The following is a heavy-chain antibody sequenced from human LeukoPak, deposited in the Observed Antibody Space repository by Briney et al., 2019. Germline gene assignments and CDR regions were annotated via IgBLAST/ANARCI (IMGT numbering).Heavy chain of an antibody. CDR3: ARDKLGLGELSLYDE. CDR2: MNQNSGGT. Sequence: ASVKDSCKASGYTLTGHSMHWVRQAPGQGLEWMGWMNQNSGGTKYTRKFQGRVTKTRGTSISTAYMELSRLTSDDTAMYYCARDKLGLGELSLYDEWGQGTQVTVSS. D-gene: IGHD3-16*02. V-gene: IGHV1-2*02. CDR1: GYTLTGHS. J-gene: IGHJ4*02.